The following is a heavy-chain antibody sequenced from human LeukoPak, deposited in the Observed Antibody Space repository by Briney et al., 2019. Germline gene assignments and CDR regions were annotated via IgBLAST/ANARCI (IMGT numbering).Heavy chain of an antibody. J-gene: IGHJ3*02. D-gene: IGHD4-17*01. CDR2: ISYDGSNK. V-gene: IGHV3-30-3*01. CDR3: ARDRVGDYGSGAFDI. CDR1: GFTFSSYA. Sequence: GGSLRLSCAASGFTFSSYAMHWVRQAPGKGLEWVAVISYDGSNKYYADSVKGRFTISRDNSKNTLYLQMNSLRAEDTAVYYCARDRVGDYGSGAFDIWGQGTMVTVSS.